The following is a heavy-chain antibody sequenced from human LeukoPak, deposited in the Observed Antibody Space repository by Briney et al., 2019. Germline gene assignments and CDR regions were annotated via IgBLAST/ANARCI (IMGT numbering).Heavy chain of an antibody. CDR1: GYTFTGYY. CDR3: ARVWWLDYYFDY. D-gene: IGHD6-19*01. J-gene: IGHJ4*02. V-gene: IGHV1-2*02. Sequence: ASVKVSCKASGYTFTGYYMHWVRQAPGQGLEWMGWINPNSGGTNYAQKFQGRVTMTRDTSISTAYMELSRRRSDDTAVYYCARVWWLDYYFDYWGQGTLVTVSS. CDR2: INPNSGGT.